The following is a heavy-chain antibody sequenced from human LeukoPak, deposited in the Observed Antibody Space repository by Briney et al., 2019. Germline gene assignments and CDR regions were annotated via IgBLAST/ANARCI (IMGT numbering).Heavy chain of an antibody. CDR1: GFTFSTYW. V-gene: IGHV3-7*03. Sequence: GGSLRLSCAASGFTFSTYWMTWVRQAPGKGLEWVANINQDGNKNYYLDSVKGRFTISRDNSKTTLYLQMNTLGAEDTAVYYCAREAPRPVRGFISVYFDYWGQGALVTVSS. CDR3: AREAPRPVRGFISVYFDY. J-gene: IGHJ4*02. CDR2: INQDGNKN. D-gene: IGHD3-10*02.